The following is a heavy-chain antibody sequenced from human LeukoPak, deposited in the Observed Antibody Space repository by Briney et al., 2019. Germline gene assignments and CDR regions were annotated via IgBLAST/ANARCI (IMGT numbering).Heavy chain of an antibody. CDR1: GFTFSSYA. V-gene: IGHV3-23*01. CDR3: ASAHYGDYEGFANLNF. J-gene: IGHJ4*02. CDR2: ISGSGGST. D-gene: IGHD4-17*01. Sequence: GGSLRLSCAASGFTFSSYAMSWVRQAPGKGLEWVSAISGSGGSTYYADSVKGRFTISRDNSKNTLYLQMNSLRAEDTAVYYCASAHYGDYEGFANLNFWGQGTLVTVYS.